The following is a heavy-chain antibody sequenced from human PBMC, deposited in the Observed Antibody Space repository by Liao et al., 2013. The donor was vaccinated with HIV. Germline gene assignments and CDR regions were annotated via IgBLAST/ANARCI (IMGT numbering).Heavy chain of an antibody. CDR1: GGSFSGYH. D-gene: IGHD3-22*01. J-gene: IGHJ2*01. CDR2: INHRANA. Sequence: QVQLQQWGAGLLKPSETLSLTCAVYGGSFSGYHWSWIRQSPGTGLEWLGEINHRANAYYNPSLEGRVAISVDTSKNHFSLRLTSVTAADTAVYYCARTSSYDSPGGPHWFFDLWGRGSLVTVSS. V-gene: IGHV4-34*02. CDR3: ARTSSYDSPGGPHWFFDL.